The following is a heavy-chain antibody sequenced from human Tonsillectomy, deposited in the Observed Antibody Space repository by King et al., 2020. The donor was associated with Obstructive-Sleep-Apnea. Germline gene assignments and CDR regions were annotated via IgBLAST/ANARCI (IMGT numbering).Heavy chain of an antibody. CDR2: IRYDGTNK. CDR1: GFIFSNYG. D-gene: IGHD6-19*01. J-gene: IGHJ4*02. Sequence: VPLVESGGGVVRPGGSLRLSCAASGFIFSNYGMHWVRQAPGKGLEWVAFIRYDGTNKYYGDSVKGRFTISRDSSKNTLYLQMNSLRAEDTAVYCCAKVLSGVGSGWYSFDYWGQGTLVTVSS. V-gene: IGHV3-30*02. CDR3: AKVLSGVGSGWYSFDY.